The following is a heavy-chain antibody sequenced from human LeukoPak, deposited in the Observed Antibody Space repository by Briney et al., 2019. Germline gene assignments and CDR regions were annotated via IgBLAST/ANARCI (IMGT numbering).Heavy chain of an antibody. J-gene: IGHJ4*02. CDR3: ARSLGGSFDY. D-gene: IGHD1-26*01. Sequence: GGSLRLSCAGSGFTFSSNAMSWVRQAPGKGLEWVSSISDSGDFTYYADSVKGRFTISRDNAKNTLFLQMNSLRAEDTAVYYCARSLGGSFDYWGQGTLVTVSS. CDR1: GFTFSSNA. CDR2: ISDSGDFT. V-gene: IGHV3-23*01.